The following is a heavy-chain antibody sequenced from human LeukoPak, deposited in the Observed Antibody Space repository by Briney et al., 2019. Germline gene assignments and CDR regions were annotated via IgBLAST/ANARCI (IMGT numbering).Heavy chain of an antibody. J-gene: IGHJ4*02. CDR2: IYSGGST. V-gene: IGHV3-53*01. D-gene: IGHD1-26*01. CDR3: AKGASGWELLVDY. CDR1: GFTVSSNY. Sequence: GGSLRLSCAASGFTVSSNYMSWVRQAPGKGLEWVSVIYSGGSTYYADSVKGRFTISRDNSKNTLYLQMNSLRAEDTAVYYCAKGASGWELLVDYWGQGTLVTVSS.